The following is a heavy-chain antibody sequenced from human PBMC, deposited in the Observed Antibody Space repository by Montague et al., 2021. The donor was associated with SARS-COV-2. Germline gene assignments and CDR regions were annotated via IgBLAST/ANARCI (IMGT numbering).Heavy chain of an antibody. V-gene: IGHV3-30-3*01. CDR3: ARDEVPPYNWNDAGFYYYGMDV. CDR2: ISYDGSSK. D-gene: IGHD1-1*01. Sequence: SLRLSCAASGFTFSSYAMHWVRQAPGKGLEWVAVISYDGSSKYYADSVKGRFTISRDNSKNTLYLQMNSLRAEDTAVYYCARDEVPPYNWNDAGFYYYGMDVWGQGTTVTVSS. CDR1: GFTFSSYA. J-gene: IGHJ6*02.